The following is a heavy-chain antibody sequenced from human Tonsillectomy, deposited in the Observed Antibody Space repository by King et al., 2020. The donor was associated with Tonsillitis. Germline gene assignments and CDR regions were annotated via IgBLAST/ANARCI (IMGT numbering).Heavy chain of an antibody. CDR1: GYTFTSYG. CDR2: ISAYNGHT. CDR3: ARGLYDILTGYYKGWFDP. V-gene: IGHV1-18*01. Sequence: LVQSGPEVKKPGASVKVSCKASGYTFTSYGISWVRQAPGQGLEWVGWISAYNGHTNYARQFQGRVTLTTDTSTNTAYMDLRSLRSDDTAVYYCARGLYDILTGYYKGWFDPWGPGTLAT. D-gene: IGHD3-9*01. J-gene: IGHJ5*02.